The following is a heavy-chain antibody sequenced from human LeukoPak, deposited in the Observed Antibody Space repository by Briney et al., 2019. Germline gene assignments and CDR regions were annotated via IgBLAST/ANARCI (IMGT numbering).Heavy chain of an antibody. CDR1: GFPFSSYA. CDR3: ATTVGATTG. D-gene: IGHD1-26*01. Sequence: GGSLRLSCAASGFPFSSYAMSWVRQAPGRGLEWVSSISSSSSYIYYADSVKGRFTISRDNAKNSLYLQMNSLRAEDTAVYYCATTVGATTGWGQGTLVTVSS. J-gene: IGHJ4*02. V-gene: IGHV3-21*01. CDR2: ISSSSSYI.